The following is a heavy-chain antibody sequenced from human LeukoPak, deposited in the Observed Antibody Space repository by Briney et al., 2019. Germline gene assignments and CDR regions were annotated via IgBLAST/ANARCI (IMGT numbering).Heavy chain of an antibody. D-gene: IGHD4-17*01. V-gene: IGHV3-23*01. J-gene: IGHJ4*02. Sequence: GGSLRLSCAASGFIFSSYAMSWVRQAPGKGLEWVSTISGSGGSTYYADSVKGRFTISRDNSKNTVYLQMNSLRVEDTAVYYCAKDATEYGDSHFDWWGQGTLVTVSS. CDR1: GFIFSSYA. CDR3: AKDATEYGDSHFDW. CDR2: ISGSGGST.